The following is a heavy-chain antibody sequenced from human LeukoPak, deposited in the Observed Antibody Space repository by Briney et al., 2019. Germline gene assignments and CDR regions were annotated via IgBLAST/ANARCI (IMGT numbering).Heavy chain of an antibody. V-gene: IGHV3-21*01. Sequence: GGSLRLSCAASGFTFSSYSMNWVRQAPGKGLEWVSSISSSSSYIYYADSVKGRFTISRDNAKNSLYLQMNSLRAEDTAVYYCARDQDYYGSGSYSDYWGQGTPVTVSS. CDR1: GFTFSSYS. D-gene: IGHD3-10*01. CDR2: ISSSSSYI. CDR3: ARDQDYYGSGSYSDY. J-gene: IGHJ4*02.